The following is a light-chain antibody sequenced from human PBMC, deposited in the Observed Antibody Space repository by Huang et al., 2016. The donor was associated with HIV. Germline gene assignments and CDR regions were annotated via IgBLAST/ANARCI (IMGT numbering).Light chain of an antibody. CDR1: HGISNY. V-gene: IGKV1-27*01. Sequence: DIQMTQSPASLSASVGDRVTITCRASHGISNYLAWYQQKPGKAPQLLIQSAYLLQSGVASRFSGSGSGTEFTLTISSLQPEDVGTYFCQKYKDAPPTFGQGTKVEI. CDR2: SAY. J-gene: IGKJ1*01. CDR3: QKYKDAPPT.